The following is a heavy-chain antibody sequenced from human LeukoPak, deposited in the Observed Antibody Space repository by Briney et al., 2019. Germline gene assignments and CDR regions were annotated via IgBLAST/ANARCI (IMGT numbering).Heavy chain of an antibody. J-gene: IGHJ4*02. CDR3: ARRRSAYFEYYFDY. D-gene: IGHD3-3*01. Sequence: PSETLSLTCTVSGGSISSHYWSWIRQPPGKGLEWIGYIYYSGSTNYNPSLKSRVTISVDTSKNQFSLKLSSVTAADTAVYYCARRRSAYFEYYFDYWGQGTLVTVSS. V-gene: IGHV4-59*11. CDR1: GGSISSHY. CDR2: IYYSGST.